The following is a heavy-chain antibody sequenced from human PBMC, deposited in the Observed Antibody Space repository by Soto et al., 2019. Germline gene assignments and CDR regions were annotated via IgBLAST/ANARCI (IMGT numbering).Heavy chain of an antibody. Sequence: QVQLVQSGAEVQKPGASVKVSCKASGYTFSDYYVHWVLQAPGQGLEWMGWISPKSGGTNYAQKFQGRVTMTRDTSIFTDYMETGRLRSDDSAVYYCTINEVYYNNSGYHDGWDIWGQGTLGTVSS. D-gene: IGHD3-22*01. V-gene: IGHV1-2*02. J-gene: IGHJ3*02. CDR1: GYTFSDYY. CDR2: ISPKSGGT. CDR3: TINEVYYNNSGYHDGWDI.